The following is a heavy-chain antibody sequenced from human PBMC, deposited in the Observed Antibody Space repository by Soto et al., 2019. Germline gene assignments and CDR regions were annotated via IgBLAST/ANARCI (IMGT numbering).Heavy chain of an antibody. CDR3: AGYDFWSGLGMDV. D-gene: IGHD3-3*01. V-gene: IGHV6-1*01. CDR2: TYYRSKWYN. Sequence: SQTLSLTCGISGDTVSTNSAAWNWIRQSPSRGLEWLGRTYYRSKWYNDYAVSVKSRITINPDTSKNQFSLQLNSVTPEDTAVYYCAGYDFWSGLGMDVWGQGTTVTVSS. J-gene: IGHJ6*02. CDR1: GDTVSTNSAA.